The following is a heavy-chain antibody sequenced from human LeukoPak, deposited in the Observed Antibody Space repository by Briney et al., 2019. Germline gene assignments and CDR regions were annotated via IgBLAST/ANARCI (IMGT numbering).Heavy chain of an antibody. D-gene: IGHD1-26*01. V-gene: IGHV4-4*07. CDR1: GVSISSYY. Sequence: SETLSLTCTVSGVSISSYYWSWVRQPAGKGLEWIGRVYTSGITNYNPSLKSRLTLSLDTSKNQFSLNLRSVTAADTAVYYCASGRPLGFDYWGQGTLVTVSS. CDR2: VYTSGIT. CDR3: ASGRPLGFDY. J-gene: IGHJ4*02.